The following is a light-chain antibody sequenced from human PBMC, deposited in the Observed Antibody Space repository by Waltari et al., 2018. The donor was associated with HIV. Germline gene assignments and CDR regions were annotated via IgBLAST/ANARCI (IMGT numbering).Light chain of an antibody. J-gene: IGLJ2*01. Sequence: QPVLTQPSSASASLGSSVNLTCTLTAVFPPHIPTWHQKRPDRAPQFLMKVEPSGVFNRGSGVSHRFSASASGGDRTLTISNLQSEDEADYFCETWDSTVRVFGDGTRVTVL. CDR2: VEPSGVF. CDR3: ETWDSTVRV. CDR1: AVFPPHI. V-gene: IGLV4-60*03.